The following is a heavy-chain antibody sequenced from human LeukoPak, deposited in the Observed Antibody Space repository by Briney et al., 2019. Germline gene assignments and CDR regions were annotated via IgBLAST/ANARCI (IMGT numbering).Heavy chain of an antibody. D-gene: IGHD2-8*01. Sequence: SETLSLTCTVSGGSISSYYWSWIRQPPGKGLEWIGYIYYSGSTYYNPSLKSRVTISVDTSKNQFSLKLSSVTAADTAVYYCARHLSEWALDYWGQGTLVTVSS. CDR2: IYYSGST. V-gene: IGHV4-59*08. CDR1: GGSISSYY. CDR3: ARHLSEWALDY. J-gene: IGHJ4*02.